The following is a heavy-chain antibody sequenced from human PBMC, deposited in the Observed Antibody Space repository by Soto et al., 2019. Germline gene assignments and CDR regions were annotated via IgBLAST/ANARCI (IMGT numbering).Heavy chain of an antibody. J-gene: IGHJ6*02. CDR2: ISYDGSNK. D-gene: IGHD4-4*01. CDR1: GFTFSSFG. Sequence: QVQLVESGGGVVQPGRSLRLSCTASGFTFSSFGMHWVRQAPGKGLDWVALISYDGSNKYYADSVRGRFTISRDNSKNTLHLQRNSLRVEDTAVYYCAKDYSHYVGYYYGMDVWGQGTTVTVSS. V-gene: IGHV3-30*18. CDR3: AKDYSHYVGYYYGMDV.